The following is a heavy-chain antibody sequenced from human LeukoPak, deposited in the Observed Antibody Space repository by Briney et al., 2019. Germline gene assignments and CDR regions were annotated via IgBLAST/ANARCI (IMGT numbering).Heavy chain of an antibody. CDR2: INHSGST. CDR1: GGSXRGYY. J-gene: IGHJ6*02. CDR3: ARTNSGIAAAGTSSDYYYGMDV. V-gene: IGHV4-34*01. Sequence: ETLSLTCXVYGGSXRGYYWSWIRQPPGKGLEWIGEINHSGSTNYNPSLKSRVTISVDTSKNQFSLKLSSVTAADTAVYYCARTNSGIAAAGTSSDYYYGMDVWGQGTTVTVSS. D-gene: IGHD6-13*01.